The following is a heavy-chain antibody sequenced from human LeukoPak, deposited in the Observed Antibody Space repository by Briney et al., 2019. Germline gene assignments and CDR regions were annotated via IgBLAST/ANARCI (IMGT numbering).Heavy chain of an antibody. CDR1: GFTFSSYA. CDR3: AKDQATIFGVVAAFDY. CDR2: ISGSGGGT. D-gene: IGHD3-3*01. J-gene: IGHJ4*02. Sequence: PGGSLRLSCAASGFTFSSYAMSWVRQAPGKGLEWVSAISGSGGGTYYADSVRGRFTISRDNSKNTLYLQMNSLRAEDTAVYYCAKDQATIFGVVAAFDYWGQGTLVTVSS. V-gene: IGHV3-23*01.